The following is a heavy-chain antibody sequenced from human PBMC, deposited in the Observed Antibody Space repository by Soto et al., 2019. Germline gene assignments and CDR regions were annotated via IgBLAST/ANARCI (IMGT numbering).Heavy chain of an antibody. V-gene: IGHV5-10-1*01. Sequence: LGESLKISCKGSGYSFTSYWISWVRQMPGKGLEWMGRIDPSDSYTNYSPSFQGHVTISADKSISTAYLQWSSLKASDTAMYYCASTAQSYYYGMDVWGQGTTVTVSS. CDR2: IDPSDSYT. CDR1: GYSFTSYW. CDR3: ASTAQSYYYGMDV. J-gene: IGHJ6*02.